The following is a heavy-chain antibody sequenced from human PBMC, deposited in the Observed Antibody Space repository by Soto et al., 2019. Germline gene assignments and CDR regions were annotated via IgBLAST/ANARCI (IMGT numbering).Heavy chain of an antibody. D-gene: IGHD3-16*02. J-gene: IGHJ4*02. CDR3: ARGPYDYICGSYRRFDY. V-gene: IGHV4-34*01. CDR2: INHSGST. Sequence: SETLALTFAVHRGSLSRYLCSWIGQPLGKRLEWIGEINHSGSTNYNPSLKSRVTISVDTSKNQFSLKLSSVTAADTAVYYCARGPYDYICGSYRRFDYSGQRTLVTVSS. CDR1: RGSLSRYL.